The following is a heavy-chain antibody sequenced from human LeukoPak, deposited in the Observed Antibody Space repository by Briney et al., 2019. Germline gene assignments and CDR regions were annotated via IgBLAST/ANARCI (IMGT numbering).Heavy chain of an antibody. CDR1: GYSFTSYW. D-gene: IGHD2-2*02. CDR3: ARHYCSSTSCYNSFDY. Sequence: GESLKISCKGSGYSFTSYWIGRVRQMPGKGLEWMGIIYPGDSDTRYSPSFQGQVTISADKSISTAYLQWSSLKASDTAMYYCARHYCSSTSCYNSFDYWGQGTLVTVSS. V-gene: IGHV5-51*01. J-gene: IGHJ4*02. CDR2: IYPGDSDT.